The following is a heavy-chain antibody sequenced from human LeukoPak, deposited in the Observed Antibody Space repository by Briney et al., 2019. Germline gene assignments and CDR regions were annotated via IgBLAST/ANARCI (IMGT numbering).Heavy chain of an antibody. CDR1: GGSISSYY. J-gene: IGHJ4*02. V-gene: IGHV4-59*01. CDR3: VRHTTSGWYQVVY. D-gene: IGHD6-19*01. CDR2: IYYSGST. Sequence: SETLSLTCTVSGGSISSYYWSWIRQPPGKGLEWIGYIYYSGSTDHNPSLKSRVTISVDASKNQFSLKLTSVTAADTAVYYCVRHTTSGWYQVVYWGQGTLVTVSS.